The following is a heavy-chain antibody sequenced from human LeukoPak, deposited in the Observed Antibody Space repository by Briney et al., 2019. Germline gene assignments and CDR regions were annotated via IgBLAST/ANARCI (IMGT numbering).Heavy chain of an antibody. CDR1: GGSIRRYY. J-gene: IGHJ4*02. CDR3: ASADRRLATDIDY. Sequence: PSETLSLTCSVSGGSIRRYYWSWIRQPPGKGLEWIGYISHSGSTSYNPSLKSRVTISVDTSKNQFSLRLSSVTAADTAVYYCASADRRLATDIDYWGQGTLVTVSS. V-gene: IGHV4-59*01. CDR2: ISHSGST. D-gene: IGHD5-12*01.